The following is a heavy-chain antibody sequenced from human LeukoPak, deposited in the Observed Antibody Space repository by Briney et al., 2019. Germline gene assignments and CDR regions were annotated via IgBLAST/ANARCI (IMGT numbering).Heavy chain of an antibody. CDR2: ISGSGGST. Sequence: GGSLRLPCAASGFTFSSYAMSWVRQAPGKGLEWVSAISGSGGSTYYADSVKGRFTISRDNSKDTLYLQMDSLRAEDTALYYCAKHYSYAIWGDYWGQGTLVTVSS. CDR3: AKHYSYAIWGDY. V-gene: IGHV3-23*01. D-gene: IGHD5-18*01. J-gene: IGHJ4*02. CDR1: GFTFSSYA.